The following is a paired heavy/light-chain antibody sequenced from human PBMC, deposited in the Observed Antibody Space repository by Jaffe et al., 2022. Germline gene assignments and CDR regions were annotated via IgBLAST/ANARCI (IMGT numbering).Light chain of an antibody. J-gene: IGKJ2*01. CDR1: QSVSSY. CDR2: DAS. Sequence: EIVLTQSPATLSLSPGERATLSCRASQSVSSYLAWYQQKPGQAPRLLIYDASNRATGIPARFSGSGSGTDFTLTISSLEPEDFAVYYCQQRSNWPPGYTFGQGTKLEIK. CDR3: QQRSNWPPGYT. V-gene: IGKV3-11*01.
Heavy chain of an antibody. J-gene: IGHJ2*01. CDR3: ASRSHRVKMATIDWYFDL. CDR2: IYTSGST. V-gene: IGHV4-61*02. CDR1: GGSISSGSYY. Sequence: QVQLQESGPGLVKPSQTLSLTCTVSGGSISSGSYYWSWIRQPAGKGLEWIGRIYTSGSTNYNPSLKSRVTISVDTSKNQFSLKLSSVTAADTAVYYCASRSHRVKMATIDWYFDLWGRGTLVTVSS. D-gene: IGHD5-12*01.